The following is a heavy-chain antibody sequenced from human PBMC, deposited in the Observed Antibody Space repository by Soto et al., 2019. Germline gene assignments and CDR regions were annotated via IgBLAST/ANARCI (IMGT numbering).Heavy chain of an antibody. CDR2: IYYSGST. Sequence: PSETLSLTCTVSGGSISSYYWSWIRQPPGKGLEWIGYIYYSGSTNYNPSLKSRVTISVDTSKNQFSLKLSSVTAADTAVYYCARAPDYYDSSGYPYFDYWGQGTPVTVSS. CDR1: GGSISSYY. V-gene: IGHV4-59*01. D-gene: IGHD3-22*01. CDR3: ARAPDYYDSSGYPYFDY. J-gene: IGHJ4*02.